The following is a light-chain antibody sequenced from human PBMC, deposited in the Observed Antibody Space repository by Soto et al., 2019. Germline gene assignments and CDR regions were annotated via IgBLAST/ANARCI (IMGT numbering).Light chain of an antibody. V-gene: IGLV1-44*01. CDR1: SSNIGSDT. CDR3: AAWNDSLKGV. J-gene: IGLJ1*01. CDR2: SNN. Sequence: QSPRTQPTSASGSPGQTNSITCSGNSSNIGSDTVNGYQQLPGTVTKLLGYSNNHRHSGVGDRVSGSKSGTAASLGISGLECEGEADYYCAAWNDSLKGVFGTGTKATGL.